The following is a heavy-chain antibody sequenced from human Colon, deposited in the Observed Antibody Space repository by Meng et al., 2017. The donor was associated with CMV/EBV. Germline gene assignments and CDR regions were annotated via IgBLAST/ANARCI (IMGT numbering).Heavy chain of an antibody. J-gene: IGHJ4*02. CDR3: ASQDYGGSTRDY. Sequence: GQWGVSGGDLGRPGRSLRLSCAASGFTVSSNYMSWVRQAPGKGLEWVSVIYSGGSTYYADSVKGRFTISRDNSKNTLYLQMNSLRAEDTAVYYCASQDYGGSTRDYWGQGTLVTVSS. D-gene: IGHD4-23*01. V-gene: IGHV3-66*04. CDR1: GFTVSSNY. CDR2: IYSGGST.